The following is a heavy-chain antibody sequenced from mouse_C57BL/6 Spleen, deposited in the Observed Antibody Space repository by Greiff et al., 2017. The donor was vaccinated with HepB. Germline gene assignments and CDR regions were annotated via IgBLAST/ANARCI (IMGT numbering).Heavy chain of an antibody. J-gene: IGHJ2*01. D-gene: IGHD2-2*01. V-gene: IGHV1-69*01. CDR2: IDPSDSYT. Sequence: VQLQQPGAELVMPGASVKLSCKASGYTFTSYWMHWVKQRPGQGLEWIGEIDPSDSYTNYNQKFKGKSTLTVDKSSSTAYMQLSSLTSEDSAVYYCARLGVTTDYWGQGTTLTVSS. CDR1: GYTFTSYW. CDR3: ARLGVTTDY.